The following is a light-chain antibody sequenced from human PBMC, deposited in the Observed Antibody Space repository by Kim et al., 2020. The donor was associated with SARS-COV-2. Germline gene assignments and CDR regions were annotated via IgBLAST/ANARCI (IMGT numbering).Light chain of an antibody. J-gene: IGKJ1*01. CDR3: QQYNNWPWT. CDR2: SMS. V-gene: IGKV3-15*01. Sequence: VMTQSPGILSVSPGQRVTLSCRASQYVSNNLAWYQQKPGQPPRPLIYSMSTRATGVPDRFSGSGSGIDFTLTINSLQSEDFAAYYCQQYNNWPWTFGQGTKVDIK. CDR1: QYVSNN.